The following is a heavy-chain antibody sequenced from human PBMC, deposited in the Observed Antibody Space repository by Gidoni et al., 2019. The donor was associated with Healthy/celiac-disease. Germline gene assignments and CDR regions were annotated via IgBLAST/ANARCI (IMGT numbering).Heavy chain of an antibody. V-gene: IGHV3-9*01. Sequence: QAPGKGLEWVSGISWNSGSIGYADSVKGRFTISRDNAKNSLYLQMNSLRAEDTALYYCAKGKDIVVVFAFDIWGQGTMVTVSS. J-gene: IGHJ3*02. CDR3: AKGKDIVVVFAFDI. D-gene: IGHD2-15*01. CDR2: ISWNSGSI.